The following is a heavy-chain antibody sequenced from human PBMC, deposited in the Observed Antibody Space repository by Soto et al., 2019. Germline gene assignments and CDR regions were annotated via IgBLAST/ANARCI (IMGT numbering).Heavy chain of an antibody. J-gene: IGHJ4*02. CDR3: AGYNLYFDY. Sequence: QVQLQESGPGLVKPSQTLSLTCTVSGGSISSGDSYWSWIRQPPGKGLEWIGYIYYIGSAYYNPSHKSLATISADTSTNPYSLRLNSVTDADTAVYYCAGYNLYFDYWGQGTLVTVSS. V-gene: IGHV4-30-4*01. D-gene: IGHD1-20*01. CDR1: GGSISSGDSY. CDR2: IYYIGSA.